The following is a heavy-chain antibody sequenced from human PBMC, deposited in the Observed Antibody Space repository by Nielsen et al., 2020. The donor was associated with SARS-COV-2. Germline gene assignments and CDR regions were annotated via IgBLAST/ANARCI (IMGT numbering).Heavy chain of an antibody. Sequence: ASVKVSCKASGYTFTSYDINWVRQAPGQGLEWMGWINPNSGGTNYAQKFQGRVSMTRDTSISTAYMELSSLRSEDTAVYYCARVDGHCSGGSCYSGVYWGQGTLVTVSS. J-gene: IGHJ4*02. V-gene: IGHV1-2*02. D-gene: IGHD2-15*01. CDR1: GYTFTSYD. CDR2: INPNSGGT. CDR3: ARVDGHCSGGSCYSGVY.